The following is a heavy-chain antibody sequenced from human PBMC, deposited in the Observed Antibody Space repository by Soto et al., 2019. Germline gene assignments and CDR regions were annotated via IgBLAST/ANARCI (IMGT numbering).Heavy chain of an antibody. CDR2: ISSNSDSI. D-gene: IGHD3-16*01. CDR1: GFSFEIYH. Sequence: GVSLRLSCEASGFSFEIYHMNWVRQAPGKGLEWVSSISSNSDSIFYGDSVKGRFIISRDNAKNSLFLQLNNLSGHDTAVYYCARQRFGSFSGSYVFDLWGQGTPVTVSS. CDR3: ARQRFGSFSGSYVFDL. V-gene: IGHV3-21*01. J-gene: IGHJ5*02.